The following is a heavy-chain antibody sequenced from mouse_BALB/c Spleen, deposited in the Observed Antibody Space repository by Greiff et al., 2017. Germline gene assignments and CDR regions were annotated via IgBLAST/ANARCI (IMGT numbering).Heavy chain of an antibody. CDR3: ARQLRYFDY. V-gene: IGHV5-12-1*01. D-gene: IGHD1-1*01. Sequence: EVHLVESGGGLVKPGGSLKLSCAASGFAFSSYDMSWVRQTPEKRLEWVAYISSGGGSTYYPDTVKGRFTISRDNAKNTLYLQMSSLKSEDTAMYYCARQLRYFDYWGQGTTLTVSA. J-gene: IGHJ2*01. CDR1: GFAFSSYD. CDR2: ISSGGGST.